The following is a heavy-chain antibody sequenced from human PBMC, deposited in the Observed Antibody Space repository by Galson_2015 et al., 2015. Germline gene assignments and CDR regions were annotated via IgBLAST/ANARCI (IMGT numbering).Heavy chain of an antibody. J-gene: IGHJ6*03. V-gene: IGHV1-8*01. CDR1: GYTFTSYD. Sequence: SVKVSCKASGYTFTSYDINWVRQATGQGLEWMGWMNPNSGNTGYAQKFQGRATMTRNTSISTAYMELSSLRSEDTAVYYCARGTGHYDFWSGYFSPLTYYYMDVWGKGTTVTVSS. D-gene: IGHD3-3*01. CDR3: ARGTGHYDFWSGYFSPLTYYYMDV. CDR2: MNPNSGNT.